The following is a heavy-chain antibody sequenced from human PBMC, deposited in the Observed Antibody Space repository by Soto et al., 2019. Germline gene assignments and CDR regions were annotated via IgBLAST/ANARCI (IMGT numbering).Heavy chain of an antibody. J-gene: IGHJ6*02. D-gene: IGHD1-7*01. Sequence: IRQPPGKGLEWIGYIYYSGSTNYNPSLKSRVTISVDTSKNQFSLKLSSVTAADTAVYYCARDSATGTTGTYYYYGMDVWGQGTTVTVSS. CDR2: IYYSGST. V-gene: IGHV4-59*01. CDR3: ARDSATGTTGTYYYYGMDV.